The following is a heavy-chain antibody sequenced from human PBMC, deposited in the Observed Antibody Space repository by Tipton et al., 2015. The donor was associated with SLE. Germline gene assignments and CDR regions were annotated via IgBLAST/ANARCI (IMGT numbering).Heavy chain of an antibody. CDR3: ARGAGDIGDAFDI. CDR2: ISSSSSYI. J-gene: IGHJ3*02. Sequence: SLRLSCAASGFTFSSYSMNWVLQAPGKGLEWVSSISSSSSYIYYADSVKGRFTTSRDNAKNSLYLQMNSLRAEDTAVYYCARGAGDIGDAFDIWGQGTMVTVSS. D-gene: IGHD2-15*01. CDR1: GFTFSSYS. V-gene: IGHV3-21*01.